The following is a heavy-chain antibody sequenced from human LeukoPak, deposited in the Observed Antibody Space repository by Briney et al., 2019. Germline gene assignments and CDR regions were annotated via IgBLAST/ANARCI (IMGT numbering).Heavy chain of an antibody. CDR1: GGSITSSSYY. D-gene: IGHD3-10*01. J-gene: IGHJ5*02. V-gene: IGHV4-61*02. CDR3: ARTPLRGATFFTSYPNWFDT. Sequence: KPSETLSLTCTVSGGSITSSSYYWSWIRQPAGKGLEWIGRVYSSGSTDYNPSLKGRLSISVDTSKIQFSLRLSSVTVADTAVYYCARTPLRGATFFTSYPNWFDTWGQGTLVTVSS. CDR2: VYSSGST.